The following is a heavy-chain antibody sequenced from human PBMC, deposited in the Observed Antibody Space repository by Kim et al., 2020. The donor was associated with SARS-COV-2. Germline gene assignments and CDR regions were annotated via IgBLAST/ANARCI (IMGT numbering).Heavy chain of an antibody. Sequence: GGSLRLSCAVSGLRFNYYWMSWVRQAPGNRLEWVANINEDGSQKNYVDSVKGRFTISRDNAENSVYLQMNSLRADDTAVYYCARDQAAAWLWGQGTLVTV. CDR1: GLRFNYYW. J-gene: IGHJ4*02. CDR2: INEDGSQK. D-gene: IGHD6-13*01. V-gene: IGHV3-7*01. CDR3: ARDQAAAWL.